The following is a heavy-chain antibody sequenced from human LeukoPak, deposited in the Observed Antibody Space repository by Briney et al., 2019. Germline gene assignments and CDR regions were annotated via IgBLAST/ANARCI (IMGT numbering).Heavy chain of an antibody. D-gene: IGHD3-16*01. CDR3: ARAREYYYDTTKPGGFDL. CDR2: IKQDGSEK. CDR1: GFTFSSYW. Sequence: GGSLRLSCAASGFTFSSYWMSWVRQAPGKGLEWVANIKQDGSEKYYVDSVKGRFTISRDNAKNSLYLQMNSLRAEDTAVYYCARAREYYYDTTKPGGFDLWGQGTMVTVSS. J-gene: IGHJ3*01. V-gene: IGHV3-7*01.